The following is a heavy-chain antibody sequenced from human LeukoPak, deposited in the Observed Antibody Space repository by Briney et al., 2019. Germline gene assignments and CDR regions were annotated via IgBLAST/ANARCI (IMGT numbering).Heavy chain of an antibody. Sequence: PPETLSLTCSVSGDSISSSNFHWGWIRPSPGTGLEWIGNIDYRGRTFYNPSLNNRVTISADTSRNQLSLKLSSVTATDTAIYYCVRRVNTYGGWFDRWGQGALVTVSS. CDR1: GDSISSSNFH. V-gene: IGHV4-39*01. J-gene: IGHJ5*02. CDR3: VRRVNTYGGWFDR. CDR2: IDYRGRT. D-gene: IGHD5-18*01.